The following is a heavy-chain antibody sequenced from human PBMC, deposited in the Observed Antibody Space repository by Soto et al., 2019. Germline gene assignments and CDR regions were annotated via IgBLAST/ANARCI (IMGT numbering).Heavy chain of an antibody. D-gene: IGHD1-26*01. J-gene: IGHJ6*02. CDR1: GFTFSSYW. Sequence: EVQLVESGGGLVQPGGSLRLSCAASGFTFSSYWMSWVRQAPGKGLEWVANIKQDGSEKYYVDSVKGRFTISRDNAKNSLYLQMNSLRAEDTAVYYCARDKVVNSGSYYGYSGMDVWGQGTTVTVSS. CDR2: IKQDGSEK. CDR3: ARDKVVNSGSYYGYSGMDV. V-gene: IGHV3-7*03.